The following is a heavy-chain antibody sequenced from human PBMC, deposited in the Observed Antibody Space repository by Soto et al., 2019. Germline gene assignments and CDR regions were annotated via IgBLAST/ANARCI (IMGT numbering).Heavy chain of an antibody. CDR3: ARYLRFGAYYGMDV. V-gene: IGHV4-31*03. Sequence: QVQLQESGPGLVKPSQTLSLTCTVSGGSISSGGYYWSWIRQHPGKGLEWIGDIYYIGSTYYTPSLKSRVTMSLDTSKNPFSLKLSSVTASDTAVYYCARYLRFGAYYGMDVWGQGTTVTVSS. CDR1: GGSISSGGYY. D-gene: IGHD3-10*01. J-gene: IGHJ6*02. CDR2: IYYIGST.